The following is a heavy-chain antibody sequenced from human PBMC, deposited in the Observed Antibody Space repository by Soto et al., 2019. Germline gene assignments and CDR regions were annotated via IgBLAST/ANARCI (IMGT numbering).Heavy chain of an antibody. CDR3: ERDRSIKIFGVVKYYGMDV. D-gene: IGHD3-3*01. J-gene: IGHJ6*02. Sequence: SETLSLTCTVSGGSISSGDYYWSWIRQPPGKGLEWIGYIYYSGSTYYNPSLKSRVTISVDTSKNQFSLKLSSVTAADTAVYYCERDRSIKIFGVVKYYGMDVWGQGTTVTVSS. CDR2: IYYSGST. CDR1: GGSISSGDYY. V-gene: IGHV4-30-4*01.